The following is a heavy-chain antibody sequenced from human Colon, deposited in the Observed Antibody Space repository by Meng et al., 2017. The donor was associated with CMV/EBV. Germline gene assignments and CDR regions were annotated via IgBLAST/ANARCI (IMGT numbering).Heavy chain of an antibody. V-gene: IGHV1-8*01. D-gene: IGHD5-12*01. CDR3: ARGTGPPKYSNSYYGMDV. CDR1: GFTFSTYE. J-gene: IGHJ6*02. CDR2: MKVNSGPA. Sequence: ASVQVSCKASGFTFSTYEINWVRQAPGQGLEWMGWMKVNSGPAVSAQKFQGRVTMTRNTSISTVYMELSSLTSEDTAVYYCARGTGPPKYSNSYYGMDVWGQGTTVTVSS.